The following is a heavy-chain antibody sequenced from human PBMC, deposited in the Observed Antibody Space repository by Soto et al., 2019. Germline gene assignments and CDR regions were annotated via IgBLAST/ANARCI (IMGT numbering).Heavy chain of an antibody. D-gene: IGHD3-10*01. V-gene: IGHV4-59*01. CDR1: GGSISSYY. J-gene: IGHJ4*02. Sequence: SETLSLTCTVSGGSISSYYWSWIRQPPGKGLEWIGYIYYSGSTNYNPSLKSRVTISVDTSKNQFSLKLSSVTAADTAVYYCARTTMVRGPETLFDYWGQGTLVTVS. CDR2: IYYSGST. CDR3: ARTTMVRGPETLFDY.